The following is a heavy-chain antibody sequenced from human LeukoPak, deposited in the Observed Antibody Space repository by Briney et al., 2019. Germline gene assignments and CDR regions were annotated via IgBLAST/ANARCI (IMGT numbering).Heavy chain of an antibody. CDR1: GYSFTSYW. D-gene: IGHD5-18*01. V-gene: IGHV5-10-1*01. J-gene: IGHJ4*02. CDR3: ARGWGQVWLPEGDH. Sequence: HGESLKISCKGSGYSFTSYWISWVRQMPGKGLEWMGRFDPSDSYTNYSPSFQGHVTISADKSISTAYLQWSSLKASDTAMYYCARGWGQVWLPEGDHWGQGSLVTVSA. CDR2: FDPSDSYT.